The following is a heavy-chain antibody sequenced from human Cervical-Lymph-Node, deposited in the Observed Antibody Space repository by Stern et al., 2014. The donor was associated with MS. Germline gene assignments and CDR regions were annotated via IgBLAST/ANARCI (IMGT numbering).Heavy chain of an antibody. CDR2: IFPVFGPP. CDR1: GGTFSKFP. V-gene: IGHV1-69*01. CDR3: ALSSETSDRWYSLGYDL. D-gene: IGHD6-13*01. Sequence: VQLVESGAEVTKPGSSVKVSCKASGGTFSKFPSSWVRQAPGQGLEGMGGIFPVFGPPTYAKEFRGRVTITADVSTSTVYMELSSLRSDDTAVYYCALSSETSDRWYSLGYDLWGQGTLVTVSS. J-gene: IGHJ5*02.